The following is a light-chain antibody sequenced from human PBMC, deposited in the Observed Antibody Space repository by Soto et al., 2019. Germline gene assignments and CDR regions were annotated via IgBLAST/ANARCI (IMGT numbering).Light chain of an antibody. CDR3: QQSYNTPWT. V-gene: IGKV1-39*01. Sequence: DIQMTQSRASLSASVGDRVTITCRASQSISSYLNWYQHKPGKAPKLLIYAASSLQSGVPSRFSGSGSGTDFNLTVSSLQPEDFATYYCQQSYNTPWTFGQETKVDIK. CDR1: QSISSY. J-gene: IGKJ1*01. CDR2: AAS.